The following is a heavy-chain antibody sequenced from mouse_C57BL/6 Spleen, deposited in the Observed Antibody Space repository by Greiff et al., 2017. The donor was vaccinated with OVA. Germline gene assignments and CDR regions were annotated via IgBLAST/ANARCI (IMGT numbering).Heavy chain of an antibody. CDR3: AMITTVVATEYFDV. J-gene: IGHJ1*03. D-gene: IGHD1-1*01. Sequence: QVQLQQPGAELVKPGASVKLSCKASGYTFTSYWMQWVKQRPGQGLEWIGEIDPSDSYPNYNQKIKGKATLTVDTSSSTAYMQLSSLTSEDSAVYYCAMITTVVATEYFDVWGTGTTVTVSS. CDR1: GYTFTSYW. CDR2: IDPSDSYP. V-gene: IGHV1-50*01.